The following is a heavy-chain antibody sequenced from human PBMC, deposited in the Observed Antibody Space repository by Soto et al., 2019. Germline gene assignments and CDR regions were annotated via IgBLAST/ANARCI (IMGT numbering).Heavy chain of an antibody. V-gene: IGHV1-69*01. J-gene: IGHJ3*02. D-gene: IGHD1-26*01. CDR2: IIPILGSA. Sequence: QVQLVQSGAEVKTPGSSVKVSCKASGGTFSSYGISWVRQAPGQGLEWMGGIIPILGSANYAQKFQDRVTITADESTSTTYMELSSLRSEDAAVYYCASRERVDAFDIWGQGTMVTVSS. CDR3: ASRERVDAFDI. CDR1: GGTFSSYG.